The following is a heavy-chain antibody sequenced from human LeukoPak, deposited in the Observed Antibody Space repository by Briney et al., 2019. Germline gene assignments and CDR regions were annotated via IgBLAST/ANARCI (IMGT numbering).Heavy chain of an antibody. CDR2: IYYSGST. Sequence: SETLSLTCTVSGGSISSYYWSWIRQPPGKGLEWIGYIYYSGSTNYNPSLKSRVTISVDTSKNQFSLKLSSVTAADTAVYYCARPGAAAAGTYWFDPWGQGTLVTVSS. V-gene: IGHV4-59*12. CDR1: GGSISSYY. J-gene: IGHJ5*02. D-gene: IGHD6-13*01. CDR3: ARPGAAAAGTYWFDP.